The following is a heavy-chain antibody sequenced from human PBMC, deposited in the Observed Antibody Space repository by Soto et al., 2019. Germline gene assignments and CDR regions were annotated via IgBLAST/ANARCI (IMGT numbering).Heavy chain of an antibody. CDR2: ISYDGNNK. Sequence: QVQLVESGGGVVQPGRSLRLSCAASGFTFSSYAMHWVRQAPGKGLEWVAVISYDGNNKYYADSVKGRFTISRDNSKNTLYLQMNSLRAEDTAVYYCARDNNYYDSSGYHSYFDYWGQGTLVTVSS. D-gene: IGHD3-22*01. J-gene: IGHJ4*02. CDR3: ARDNNYYDSSGYHSYFDY. V-gene: IGHV3-30-3*01. CDR1: GFTFSSYA.